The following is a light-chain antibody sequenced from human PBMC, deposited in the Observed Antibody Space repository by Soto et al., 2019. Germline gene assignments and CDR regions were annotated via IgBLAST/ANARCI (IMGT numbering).Light chain of an antibody. Sequence: EIVLTQSPGTLSLSPGERATVSCRASLSVSSSYLAWYQQRPGQAPRLLIYGASSRATGIPDRFSGSGSGTDFTLAISRLEPEDSAVYYCQQYGNSPFSFGQGTKLEIK. CDR3: QQYGNSPFS. CDR1: LSVSSSY. J-gene: IGKJ2*01. V-gene: IGKV3-20*01. CDR2: GAS.